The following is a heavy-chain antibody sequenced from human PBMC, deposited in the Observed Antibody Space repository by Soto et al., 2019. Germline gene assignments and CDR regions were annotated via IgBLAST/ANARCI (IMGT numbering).Heavy chain of an antibody. CDR1: GYSFTSYW. CDR2: IDPSDSYT. Sequence: PGEALKICCKGSGYSFTSYWISWGRQMPGKGLEWMGRIDPSDSYTNYSPSFQGHVTISADKSISTAYLQWSSLKASDTAMDYCARRIAAAGTGGYYHYGMDVWGQGTTVTVSS. V-gene: IGHV5-10-1*01. CDR3: ARRIAAAGTGGYYHYGMDV. D-gene: IGHD6-13*01. J-gene: IGHJ6*01.